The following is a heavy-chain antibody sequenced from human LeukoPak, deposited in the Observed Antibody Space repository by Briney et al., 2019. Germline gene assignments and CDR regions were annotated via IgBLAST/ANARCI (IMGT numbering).Heavy chain of an antibody. Sequence: PGGSLRLSCAASGFTFSRDWMHWVRQAPGKGLVWVSRIDNDGSGTVYADSVKGRFTVFRDNAKNTLFLQMNSLRAEGTAVYYCAGDRPHNWFDPWGQGTLVTVSS. V-gene: IGHV3-74*01. CDR2: IDNDGSGT. CDR1: GFTFSRDW. J-gene: IGHJ5*02. CDR3: AGDRPHNWFDP.